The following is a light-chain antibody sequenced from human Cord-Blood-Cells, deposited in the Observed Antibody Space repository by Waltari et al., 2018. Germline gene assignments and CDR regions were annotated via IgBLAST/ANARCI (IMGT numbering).Light chain of an antibody. V-gene: IGKV1-39*01. CDR1: QSISSY. Sequence: DIQMTQSPSSLSASVGGGVTITCRGSQSISSYVNWYQQKPGKAPRLLIYAASSLQSGVPSRFSGSRSGTDFTLTISRLQPEYFATHHCQQSYSTPMYTFGQGTKLEIK. CDR3: QQSYSTPMYT. CDR2: AAS. J-gene: IGKJ2*01.